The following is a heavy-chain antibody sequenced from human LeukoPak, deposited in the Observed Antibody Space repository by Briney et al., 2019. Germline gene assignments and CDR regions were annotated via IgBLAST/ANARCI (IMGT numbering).Heavy chain of an antibody. D-gene: IGHD1-26*01. V-gene: IGHV3-21*01. Sequence: DSVKGRFTISRDNAKNSLYLQMNSLRAEDTAVYYCARGGIVAYGGKGFDYWGQGTLVTVSS. CDR3: ARGGIVAYGGKGFDY. J-gene: IGHJ4*02.